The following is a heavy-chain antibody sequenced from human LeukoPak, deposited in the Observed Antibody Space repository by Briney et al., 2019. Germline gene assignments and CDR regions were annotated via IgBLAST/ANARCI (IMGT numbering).Heavy chain of an antibody. D-gene: IGHD3-3*01. CDR1: GYTFTSYA. CDR3: ARTYYDFWSGYYSRNWFDP. Sequence: ASVKASCKASGYTFTSYAMNWVRQAPGQGLEWMGWINTNTGNPTYAQGFTGRFVFSLDTSVSTAYLQISSLKAEDTAVYYCARTYYDFWSGYYSRNWFDPWGQGTLVTVSS. V-gene: IGHV7-4-1*02. CDR2: INTNTGNP. J-gene: IGHJ5*02.